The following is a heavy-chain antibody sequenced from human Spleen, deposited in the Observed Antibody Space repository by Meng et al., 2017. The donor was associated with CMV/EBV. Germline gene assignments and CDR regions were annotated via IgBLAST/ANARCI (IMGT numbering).Heavy chain of an antibody. CDR1: GFTFSSA. CDR2: INGNGGNT. Sequence: GESLKISCSASGFTFSSAMSWVRQAPGKGLEWVSGINGNGGNTHYAESVKGRFTISRDNAKNSLYLQMNSLRAEDTAVYYCARAGPGSAFDIWGQGTVVTVSS. D-gene: IGHD2-15*01. J-gene: IGHJ3*02. V-gene: IGHV3-23*01. CDR3: ARAGPGSAFDI.